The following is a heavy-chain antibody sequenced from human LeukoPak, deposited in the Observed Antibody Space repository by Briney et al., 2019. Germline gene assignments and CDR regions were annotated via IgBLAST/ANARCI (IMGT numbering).Heavy chain of an antibody. V-gene: IGHV4-39*01. J-gene: IGHJ4*02. CDR1: GGSISPYY. D-gene: IGHD6-19*01. Sequence: PSETLSLTCSVSGGSISPYYWGWIRQPPGKGLEWIGSIYYSGSTSYNPSPKSRVTISVDTPKNQFSLNLSSVTAADTAVYYCARQYSSAWSQWGQGTLVTVSS. CDR3: ARQYSSAWSQ. CDR2: IYYSGST.